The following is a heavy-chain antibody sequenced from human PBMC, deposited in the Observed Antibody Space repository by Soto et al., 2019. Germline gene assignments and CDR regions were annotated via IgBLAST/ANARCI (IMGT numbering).Heavy chain of an antibody. V-gene: IGHV4-34*01. D-gene: IGHD6-13*01. CDR2: INHSGST. CDR1: GGSFSGYY. CDR3: ASLADFKQQLVPSVDY. J-gene: IGHJ4*02. Sequence: SETLSLTCAVYGGSFSGYYWSWIRQPPGKGLEWIGEINHSGSTNYNPSLKSRVTISVDTSKNQFSLKLSSVTAADTAVYYCASLADFKQQLVPSVDYWGQGTLVTVSS.